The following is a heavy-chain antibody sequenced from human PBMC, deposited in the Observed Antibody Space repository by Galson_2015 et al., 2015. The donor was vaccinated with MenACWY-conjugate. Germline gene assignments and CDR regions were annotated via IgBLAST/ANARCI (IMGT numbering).Heavy chain of an antibody. J-gene: IGHJ3*02. D-gene: IGHD3-10*01. V-gene: IGHV3-33*01. CDR2: LWSNGINN. CDR3: ARERGPYYAFDI. Sequence: SLRLSCAASGFTLSNYGMHWVRQAPGKGLEWVAVLWSNGINNYYADSVKGRFTFSRDNFNNMLYLQMNSLRAEDTAVYYCARERGPYYAFDIWGQGTLVTVSS. CDR1: GFTLSNYG.